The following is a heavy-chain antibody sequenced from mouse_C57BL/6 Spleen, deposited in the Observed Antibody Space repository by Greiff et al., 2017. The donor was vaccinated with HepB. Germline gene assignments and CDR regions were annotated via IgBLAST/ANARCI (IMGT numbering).Heavy chain of an antibody. Sequence: EVKLVESGGGLVQPGGSLSLSCAASGFTFTDYYMSWVRQPPGKALEWLGFIRNKANGYTTEYSASVQGRFTISSDNSQRILYLQMNALRAEDSATYYCGRYGDWDVGYFDVWGTGTTVTVSS. CDR1: GFTFTDYY. J-gene: IGHJ1*03. CDR3: GRYGDWDVGYFDV. V-gene: IGHV7-3*01. D-gene: IGHD4-1*01. CDR2: IRNKANGYTT.